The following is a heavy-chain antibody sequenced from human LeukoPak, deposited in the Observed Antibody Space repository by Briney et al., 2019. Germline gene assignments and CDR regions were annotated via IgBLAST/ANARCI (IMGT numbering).Heavy chain of an antibody. D-gene: IGHD6-6*01. V-gene: IGHV1-18*04. CDR1: GYTFTGYY. CDR2: ISAYNGDT. J-gene: IGHJ4*02. Sequence: ASVKVSCKASGYTFTGYYMHWVRQAPGQGLEWMGWISAYNGDTNYAQKLQGRVTMTTDTSTSTAYMEVRSLRSDDTAVYYCARDGSSGKLDYWGQGTLVTVSS. CDR3: ARDGSSGKLDY.